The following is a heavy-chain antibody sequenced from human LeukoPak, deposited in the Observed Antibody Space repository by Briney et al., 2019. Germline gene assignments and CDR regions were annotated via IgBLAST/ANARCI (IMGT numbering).Heavy chain of an antibody. V-gene: IGHV4-30-2*01. CDR1: GGFISSGGYY. Sequence: SETLSLTCTVSGGFISSGGYYWSWIRQPPGKGLEWIGYIYHSGSTYYNPSLKSRVTISVDRSKNQFSLKLSSVTAADTAVYYCARAPDAFDIWGQGTMVTVSS. CDR3: ARAPDAFDI. CDR2: IYHSGST. J-gene: IGHJ3*02.